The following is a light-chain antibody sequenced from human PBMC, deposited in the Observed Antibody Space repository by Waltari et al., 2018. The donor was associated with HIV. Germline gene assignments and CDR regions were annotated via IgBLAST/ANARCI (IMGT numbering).Light chain of an antibody. Sequence: QSALTQPASVSGSPGQSITISCTGTRSAVGGYTSVSSYQLHPGKAPKRMIYAVSNRPSGVSNRFSGSKSDNTASLTISGLQAEDEADYYCSSYTSTSTVYVFGTGTEVTVL. V-gene: IGLV2-14*03. J-gene: IGLJ1*01. CDR1: RSAVGGYTS. CDR3: SSYTSTSTVYV. CDR2: AVS.